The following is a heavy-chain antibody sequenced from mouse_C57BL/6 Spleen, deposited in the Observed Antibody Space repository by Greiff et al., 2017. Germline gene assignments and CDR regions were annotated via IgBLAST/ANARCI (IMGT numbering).Heavy chain of an antibody. Sequence: QVQLQQPGAELVRPGTSVKLSCKASGYTFTSYWMHWVKQRPGQGLEWIGVIDPSDSYTNYNQKFKGKATLTVDTSTSTAYMQLSSLTSEDSAVYYCARSYYCGSSYAMDYWGQGTSVTVSS. V-gene: IGHV1-59*01. D-gene: IGHD1-1*01. CDR3: ARSYYCGSSYAMDY. CDR2: IDPSDSYT. CDR1: GYTFTSYW. J-gene: IGHJ4*01.